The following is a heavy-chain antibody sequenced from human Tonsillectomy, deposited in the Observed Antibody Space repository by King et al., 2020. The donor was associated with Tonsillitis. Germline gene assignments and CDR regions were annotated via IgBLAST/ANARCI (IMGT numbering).Heavy chain of an antibody. CDR1: GFSLSTSGKR. D-gene: IGHD4-11*01. J-gene: IGHJ4*02. Sequence: VTLKESGPALVKPTQTLTLTCTFSGFSLSTSGKRVNWIRQPPVKALECLARIDGDDDEFYSTDLKTRLTISKDTSKNQVVLTMTNMDPVDTATYFCARGFGGYSFDFWGQGTLVTVSS. V-gene: IGHV2-70*04. CDR3: ARGFGGYSFDF. CDR2: IDGDDDE.